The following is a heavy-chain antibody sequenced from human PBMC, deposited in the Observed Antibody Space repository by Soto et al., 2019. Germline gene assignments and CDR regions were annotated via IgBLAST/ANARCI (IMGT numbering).Heavy chain of an antibody. CDR3: ARRIEMATNYFDY. J-gene: IGHJ4*02. V-gene: IGHV5-51*01. Sequence: GESLKISCKGSGYSFTSYWIGWVRQMPGKGLEWMGIIYPGDSDTRYSPSSQGQVTISADKSISTAYLQWSSLKASDTAMYYCARRIEMATNYFDYWGQGTLVTVSS. CDR1: GYSFTSYW. D-gene: IGHD5-12*01. CDR2: IYPGDSDT.